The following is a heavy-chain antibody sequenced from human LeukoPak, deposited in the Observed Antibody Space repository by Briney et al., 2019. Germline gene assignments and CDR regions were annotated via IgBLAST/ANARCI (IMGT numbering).Heavy chain of an antibody. Sequence: SQTLSLTCTVSGGSISSSSYYWGWIRQPPGKGLEWIGSIYYSGSTYYNPSLKSRVTISVDTSKNQFSLKLSSVTAADTAVYYCARGCQLELRWYNWFDPWGQGTLVTASP. CDR3: ARGCQLELRWYNWFDP. V-gene: IGHV4-39*01. CDR2: IYYSGST. D-gene: IGHD1-7*01. CDR1: GGSISSSSYY. J-gene: IGHJ5*02.